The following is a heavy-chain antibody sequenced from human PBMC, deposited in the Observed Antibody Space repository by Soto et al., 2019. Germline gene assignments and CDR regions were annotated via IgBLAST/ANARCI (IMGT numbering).Heavy chain of an antibody. V-gene: IGHV4-59*04. CDR3: ARHTYRNNYYFDY. Sequence: SETLSLTCPVSGDSISSFYWSWIRPPPGKGLEWIGSIFYLGSSYYNPSLKSRVTMSVDTSKNQFSLKLSSVTAADTAVYYCARHTYRNNYYFDYWGQGTLVTVSS. CDR2: IFYLGSS. J-gene: IGHJ4*02. D-gene: IGHD1-20*01. CDR1: GDSISSFY.